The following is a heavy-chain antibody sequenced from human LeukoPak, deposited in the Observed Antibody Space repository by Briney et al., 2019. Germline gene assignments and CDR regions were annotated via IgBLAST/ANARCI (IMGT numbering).Heavy chain of an antibody. D-gene: IGHD3-3*01. CDR1: GYTFTSYE. Sequence: GASVKVSCKASGYTFTSYEINWVRQATGQGLEWMGWMNPNSGDTAYAQKFQGRVIITRSTSISTAYMELSSLRSEDTAVYYCATAGDFWSGYFRGFDSWGQGTLVAVSS. J-gene: IGHJ5*01. CDR2: MNPNSGDT. CDR3: ATAGDFWSGYFRGFDS. V-gene: IGHV1-8*03.